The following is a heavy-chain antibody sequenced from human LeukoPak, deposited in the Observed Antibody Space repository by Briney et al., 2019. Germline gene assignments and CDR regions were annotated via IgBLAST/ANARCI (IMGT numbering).Heavy chain of an antibody. CDR2: INTKTDGGTA. V-gene: IGHV3-15*01. CDR1: GFTFKNAW. Sequence: PGGSLRLSCAASGFTFKNAWMSWVRQAPGKGLEWVGHINTKTDGGTADLAAPVKGRFTISRDDSKTTLYLQMNSLNTEDTALYYCTTHVPHCSGGRCSYYFDYWGQGTLVTVSS. J-gene: IGHJ4*02. CDR3: TTHVPHCSGGRCSYYFDY. D-gene: IGHD2-15*01.